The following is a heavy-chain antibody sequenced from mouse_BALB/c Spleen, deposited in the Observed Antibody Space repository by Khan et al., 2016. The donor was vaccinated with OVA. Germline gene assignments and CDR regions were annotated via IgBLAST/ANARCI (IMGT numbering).Heavy chain of an antibody. J-gene: IGHJ4*01. CDR3: AKFTTHYYSMDS. CDR2: IWGDGCT. V-gene: IGHV2-3*01. Sequence: QVQLKQSGPGLVAPSESLSITCTVSGFSLDSFGVNWVRQPPGKGLEWLGVIWGDGCTNYHSGLKSRLTINKDNSKSQVFLRLNSLQTYDTATYYCAKFTTHYYSMDSWGQGTSVTVSS. D-gene: IGHD1-1*01. CDR1: GFSLDSFG.